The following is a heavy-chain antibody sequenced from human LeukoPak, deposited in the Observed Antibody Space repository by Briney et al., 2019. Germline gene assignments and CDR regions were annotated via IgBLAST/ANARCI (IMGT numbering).Heavy chain of an antibody. V-gene: IGHV4-4*02. Sequence: SETLSLTCAVSGGSISSSNWWSWVRQPPGKGLEWIGEIYHSGSTNYNPSLKSRVTISVDKSKNQFSLKLSSVTAADTAVYYCARQIPAAITEYFQHWGQGTLVTVSS. D-gene: IGHD2-2*02. CDR1: GGSISSSNW. CDR3: ARQIPAAITEYFQH. J-gene: IGHJ1*01. CDR2: IYHSGST.